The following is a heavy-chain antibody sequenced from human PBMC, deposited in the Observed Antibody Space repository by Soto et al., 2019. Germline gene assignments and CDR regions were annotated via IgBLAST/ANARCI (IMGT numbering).Heavy chain of an antibody. Sequence: QVQLVQSGAEVKKPGSSVKVSCKASGGTFSSYAISWVRQAPGQGLEWMGGIIPIFGTANYAQKFQGRVTITADESTSPAYMELSSLRSDDTAVYYCASSVAKYYYYGMDVWGQGTTVTVSS. V-gene: IGHV1-69*12. CDR3: ASSVAKYYYYGMDV. J-gene: IGHJ6*02. CDR2: IIPIFGTA. D-gene: IGHD5-12*01. CDR1: GGTFSSYA.